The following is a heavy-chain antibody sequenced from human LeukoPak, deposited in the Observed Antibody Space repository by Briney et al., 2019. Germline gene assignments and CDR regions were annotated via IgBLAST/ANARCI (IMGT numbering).Heavy chain of an antibody. J-gene: IGHJ6*02. CDR3: AKAAYDFWSGYSSDSMDV. CDR2: ISFDGGNK. CDR1: GFTFSNCG. Sequence: GRSLRLSCAASGFTFSNCGMHWVRQAPGKGLEWVAIISFDGGNKYYADSVKGRFTISRDNSKNTMYLQMNSLRGEDTAVYYCAKAAYDFWSGYSSDSMDVWGQGTTVTVSS. V-gene: IGHV3-30*18. D-gene: IGHD3-3*01.